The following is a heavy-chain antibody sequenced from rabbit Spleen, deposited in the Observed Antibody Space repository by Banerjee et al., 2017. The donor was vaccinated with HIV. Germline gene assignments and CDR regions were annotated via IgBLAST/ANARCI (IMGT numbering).Heavy chain of an antibody. J-gene: IGHJ4*01. D-gene: IGHD4-2*01. CDR1: GFDLSSYQY. CDR2: IYGGSSGNT. CDR3: ARGAGSVYYERVYFDL. Sequence: QSLEESGGDLVKPGASLTLTCTASGFDLSSYQYMCWVRQAPGKGLEWIACIYGGSSGNTYYASWAKGRFTISKTSSTTVTLRMTSLTVADTATYFCARGAGSVYYERVYFDLWGPGTLVTVS. V-gene: IGHV1S40*01.